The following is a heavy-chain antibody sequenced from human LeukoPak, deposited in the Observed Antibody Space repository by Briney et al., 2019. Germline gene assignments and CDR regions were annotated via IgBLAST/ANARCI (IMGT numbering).Heavy chain of an antibody. Sequence: GESLKISCKGSGYSFTSYWIGWVRQMPGKGLEWMGIIYPGDSDTRYSPSFQGQVTISADKSISTAYLQWSSLKASDTAMYYCASGSGGSRWSLLRYFDYWGQGALVTVSS. V-gene: IGHV5-51*01. J-gene: IGHJ4*02. D-gene: IGHD3-10*01. CDR3: ASGSGGSRWSLLRYFDY. CDR1: GYSFTSYW. CDR2: IYPGDSDT.